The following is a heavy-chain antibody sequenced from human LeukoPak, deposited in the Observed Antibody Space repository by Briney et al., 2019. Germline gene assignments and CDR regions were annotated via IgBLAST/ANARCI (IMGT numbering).Heavy chain of an antibody. D-gene: IGHD6-19*01. J-gene: IGHJ4*02. CDR2: IRPNGEAT. Sequence: PGGSLRLSCAASEFTFSTYWMHWVRQAPGKGLVWVTNIRPNGEATYYVDSVKGRFTISRDNAKNTLYLEMNSLRAEDTAIYYCVRGTSAWRCVDYWGQGTLVNVPS. CDR1: EFTFSTYW. V-gene: IGHV3-74*01. CDR3: VRGTSAWRCVDY.